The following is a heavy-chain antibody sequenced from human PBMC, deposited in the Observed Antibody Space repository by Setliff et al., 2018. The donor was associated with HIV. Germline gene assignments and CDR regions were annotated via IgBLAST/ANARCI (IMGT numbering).Heavy chain of an antibody. CDR1: GGTFSSYA. Sequence: SVKVSCKASGGTFSSYAISWVRQAPGQGLEWMGGIIPVFGTPNYAQKFQGRVTVTADESTTSAYMELSSLRSDDTAVYYCATSINSFDWSTGHYQYTMDVWGQGTTVTVSS. J-gene: IGHJ6*02. CDR2: IIPVFGTP. V-gene: IGHV1-69*13. CDR3: ATSINSFDWSTGHYQYTMDV. D-gene: IGHD2-8*02.